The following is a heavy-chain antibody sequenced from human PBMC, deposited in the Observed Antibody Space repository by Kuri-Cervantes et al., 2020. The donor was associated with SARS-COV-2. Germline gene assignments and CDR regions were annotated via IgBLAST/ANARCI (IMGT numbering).Heavy chain of an antibody. CDR1: GFTFSNAW. CDR3: TTDRIYDYVWGSYRIFDY. J-gene: IGHJ4*02. V-gene: IGHV3-15*01. Sequence: GESLKISCAASGFTFSNAWMSWVRQAPGKGLEWVGRIKSKTDGGTTDYAAPVKGRFTISRDDSKNTLYLQMNSPKTEDTAVYYCTTDRIYDYVWGSYRIFDYWGQGTLVTVSS. D-gene: IGHD3-16*02. CDR2: IKSKTDGGTT.